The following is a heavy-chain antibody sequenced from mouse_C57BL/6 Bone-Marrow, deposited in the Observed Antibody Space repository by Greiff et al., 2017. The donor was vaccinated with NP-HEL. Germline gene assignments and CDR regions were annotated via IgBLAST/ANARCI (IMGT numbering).Heavy chain of an antibody. CDR2: IDPSDSYT. J-gene: IGHJ3*01. CDR1: GYTFTSYW. V-gene: IGHV1-69*01. D-gene: IGHD1-1*01. CDR3: ARCRYGSFAY. Sequence: QVQLQQPGAELVMPGASVKLSCKASGYTFTSYWMHWVKQRPGQGLEWIGEIDPSDSYTNYNQKFKGKSTLTVDKSSSTAYMQLSSLTSEDSAVYYCARCRYGSFAYWGQGTLVTVSA.